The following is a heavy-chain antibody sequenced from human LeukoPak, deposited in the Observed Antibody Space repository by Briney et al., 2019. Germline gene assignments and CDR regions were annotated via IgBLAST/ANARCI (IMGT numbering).Heavy chain of an antibody. D-gene: IGHD5-12*01. CDR3: ARHSRSGYSGYENAFDI. CDR2: IYYSGST. V-gene: IGHV4-39*01. Sequence: PSETLSLTCTVSGXSISSSSFYWGWIRQPPGEGLESIGSIYYSGSTYYNPSLKSRVTISVDTSKNQFSLKLNSVTAADTAVYYCARHSRSGYSGYENAFDIWGQGTMVTVSS. J-gene: IGHJ3*02. CDR1: GXSISSSSFY.